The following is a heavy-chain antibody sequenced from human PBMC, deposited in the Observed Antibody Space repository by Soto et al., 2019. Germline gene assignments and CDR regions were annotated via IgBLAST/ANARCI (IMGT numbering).Heavy chain of an antibody. J-gene: IGHJ4*02. CDR3: ATAYSSGWYIFDY. CDR2: IYYSGST. Sequence: PSETLSLTCTVSGGSISSYYWSWIRQPPGKGLEWIGYIYYSGSTNYNPSHKSRVTISVDTSKNQFSLKLSSVTAADTAVYYCATAYSSGWYIFDYWGQGTLVTVSS. D-gene: IGHD6-19*01. CDR1: GGSISSYY. V-gene: IGHV4-59*01.